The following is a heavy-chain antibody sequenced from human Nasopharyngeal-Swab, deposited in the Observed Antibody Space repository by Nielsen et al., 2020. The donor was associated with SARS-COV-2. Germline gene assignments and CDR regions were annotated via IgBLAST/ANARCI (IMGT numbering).Heavy chain of an antibody. J-gene: IGHJ4*02. CDR3: ARDGGGCSSTSCYT. V-gene: IGHV3-21*01. CDR2: ISSSSSYI. Sequence: GGSLRLSCAASGFTFSTYSMHWVRQAPRKGLEWVSSISSSSSYIYYADSVKGRFTISRDNAKNSLYLQMNSLRAEDTAVYYCARDGGGCSSTSCYTWGQGTLVTVSS. D-gene: IGHD2-2*02. CDR1: GFTFSTYS.